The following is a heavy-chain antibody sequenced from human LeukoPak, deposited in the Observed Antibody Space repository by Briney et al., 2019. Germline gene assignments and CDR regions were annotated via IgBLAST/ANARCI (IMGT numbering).Heavy chain of an antibody. CDR3: ARASGLVRGGF. CDR2: IYTDGGT. Sequence: GGSLRLSCAASEFXVSSTYITWVRQAPGKGLEWVSVIYTDGGTYYADSVKGRFTISRDNFKNTLYLQMNGLRAEDTAVYYCARASGLVRGGFWGQGTLVTVSS. J-gene: IGHJ4*02. V-gene: IGHV3-66*01. CDR1: EFXVSSTY. D-gene: IGHD6-6*01.